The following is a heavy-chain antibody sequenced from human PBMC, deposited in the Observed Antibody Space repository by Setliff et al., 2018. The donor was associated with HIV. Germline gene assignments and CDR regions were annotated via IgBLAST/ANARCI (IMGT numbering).Heavy chain of an antibody. CDR3: ARSPRIGVAGEFEY. CDR2: IYTSGSV. J-gene: IGHJ4*02. V-gene: IGHV4-4*09. CDR1: GGSISSYY. D-gene: IGHD6-19*01. Sequence: SETLSLTCTVSGGSISSYYWSWIRQPPGEGLEWIGYIYTSGSVNYNPSLNSRVTISVDTSKNQFSLKVNSVTAADTAVYYCARSPRIGVAGEFEYWGQGTLVTVS.